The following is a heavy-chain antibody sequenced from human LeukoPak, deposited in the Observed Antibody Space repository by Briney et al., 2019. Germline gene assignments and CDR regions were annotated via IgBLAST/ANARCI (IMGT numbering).Heavy chain of an antibody. D-gene: IGHD3-22*01. J-gene: IGHJ4*02. V-gene: IGHV3-21*01. CDR1: GFTFSNYW. Sequence: GGSLRLSCAASGFTFSNYWMSWVRQAPGKGLEWVSSISTSSSYIYYADSVKGRFTVSRDNAKNSLYLQMKSLRAEDTAIYYCARGLHSRLYDSSGYYPYWGQGTLVTVSS. CDR2: ISTSSSYI. CDR3: ARGLHSRLYDSSGYYPY.